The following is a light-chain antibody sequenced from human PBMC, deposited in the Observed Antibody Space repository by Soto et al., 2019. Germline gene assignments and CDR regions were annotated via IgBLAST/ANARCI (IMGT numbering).Light chain of an antibody. Sequence: EIVLTQSPGTLSLSPGERATLSCRASQSVSSSYLAWYQQKPGQAPRLLIYGASSRATGIPDRFSGSGSGTDFTLTFSILEPEDFAVYFCQQYGSSPLTFGGVTKVEIK. J-gene: IGKJ4*01. CDR2: GAS. CDR3: QQYGSSPLT. CDR1: QSVSSSY. V-gene: IGKV3-20*01.